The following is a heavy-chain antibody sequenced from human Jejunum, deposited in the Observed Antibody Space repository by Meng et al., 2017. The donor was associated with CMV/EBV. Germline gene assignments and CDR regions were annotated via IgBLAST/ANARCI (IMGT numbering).Heavy chain of an antibody. V-gene: IGHV3-21*01. CDR3: ARDLSSSWQHWFDP. Sequence: SGFTFNSYFMNWVRQAPVKGLEWLSSISGSGHYINYANSVKGRFTISRDDAKSSLYLEMSSLRVEDTAVYYCARDLSSSWQHWFDPWGPGTLVTVSS. J-gene: IGHJ5*02. CDR1: GFTFNSYF. D-gene: IGHD6-13*01. CDR2: ISGSGHYI.